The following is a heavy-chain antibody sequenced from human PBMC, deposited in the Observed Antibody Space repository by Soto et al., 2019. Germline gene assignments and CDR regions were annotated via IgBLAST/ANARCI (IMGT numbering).Heavy chain of an antibody. CDR1: GGTFNSYA. V-gene: IGHV1-69*12. D-gene: IGHD3-22*01. CDR2: TIPMFSTT. J-gene: IGHJ6*02. Sequence: QVQLVQSGAEVKKPESSVRVSCKASGGTFNSYAITWVRQAPGQGLEWMGGTIPMFSTTNYAEKFQGRVTITADVSSNTAYMELSSLRSEDTAVYYCTRCGIRYHSIGYYLGIDGMDVWGQGTTVIVSS. CDR3: TRCGIRYHSIGYYLGIDGMDV.